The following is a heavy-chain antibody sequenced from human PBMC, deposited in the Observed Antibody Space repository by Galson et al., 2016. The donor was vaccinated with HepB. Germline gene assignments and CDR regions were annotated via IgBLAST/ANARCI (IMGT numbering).Heavy chain of an antibody. V-gene: IGHV3-30*04. CDR2: ISYDGSNK. Sequence: SLRLSCAASGFTLRNYAMYWVRQAPGKGLKGVAVISYDGSNKYYADSVKGRFTISRDNSKNTQYLQMDSLRAEDTAVYYCAREGSLSPDYFYGMDVWGQGTTVTVSS. CDR3: AREGSLSPDYFYGMDV. J-gene: IGHJ6*02. CDR1: GFTLRNYA. D-gene: IGHD3-10*01.